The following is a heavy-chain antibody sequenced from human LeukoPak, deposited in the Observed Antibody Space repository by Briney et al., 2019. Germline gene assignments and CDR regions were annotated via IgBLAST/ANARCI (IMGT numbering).Heavy chain of an antibody. CDR3: ARDGAVPYYFDY. J-gene: IGHJ4*02. CDR2: IYTSGST. CDR1: GGSISSGSYY. D-gene: IGHD4/OR15-4a*01. Sequence: SQTLSLTCTVSGGSISSGSYYWSWIRQPAGKGLEWLGRIYTSGSTNYNPSLKSRVTISVDTSKNQFSLKLSSVTAADTAVYYCARDGAVPYYFDYWGQGTLVTVSS. V-gene: IGHV4-61*02.